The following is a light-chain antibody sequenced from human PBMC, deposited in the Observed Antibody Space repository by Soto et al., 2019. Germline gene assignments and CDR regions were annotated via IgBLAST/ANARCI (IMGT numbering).Light chain of an antibody. V-gene: IGLV1-40*01. CDR1: SSNIGAGYD. CDR2: GNN. Sequence: QSVLTQPPSVSGAPGQRVTISCTGSSSNIGAGYDVHWYQQLPGTAPKLLIYGNNNRPSGVPDRFSGSKSGTSASLVITGLQAEDEADYYCQSYDSSLSAYVVFGGGTKLTVL. CDR3: QSYDSSLSAYVV. J-gene: IGLJ2*01.